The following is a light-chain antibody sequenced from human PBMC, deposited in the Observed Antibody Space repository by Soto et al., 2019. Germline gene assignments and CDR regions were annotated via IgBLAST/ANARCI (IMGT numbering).Light chain of an antibody. CDR3: QQYGSSPRYT. V-gene: IGKV3-20*01. J-gene: IGKJ2*01. CDR2: AAS. CDR1: QSVSSSL. Sequence: EVVLTQSPGTLSLSPGERATLSCRASQSVSSSLLAWYQHKPGQAPRLLIYAASSRATGIPDRFSGSGSGTDFTLTISRLEPEDFAVYYCQQYGSSPRYTFGQGTKLEIK.